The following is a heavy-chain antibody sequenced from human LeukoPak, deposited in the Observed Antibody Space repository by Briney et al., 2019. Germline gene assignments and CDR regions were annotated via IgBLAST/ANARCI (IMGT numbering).Heavy chain of an antibody. CDR1: GFTFSSYG. D-gene: IGHD1-26*01. V-gene: IGHV3-30*02. CDR2: IWYDGSDK. Sequence: GGSLRLSCAASGFTFSSYGMHWVRQAPGKGLEWVAFIWYDGSDKYYADSVKGRFTISGDNSKNTVYLQMNSLRVEDTAVYYCARGSYVYWGQGTLVTVSS. CDR3: ARGSYVY. J-gene: IGHJ4*02.